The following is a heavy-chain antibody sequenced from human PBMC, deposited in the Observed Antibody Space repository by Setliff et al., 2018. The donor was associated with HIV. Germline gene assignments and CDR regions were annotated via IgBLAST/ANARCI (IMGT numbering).Heavy chain of an antibody. CDR2: INPNSGDT. Sequence: GASVKVSCKASGYTFSAYNMHWVRQAPGQGLEWMGWINPNSGDTNYAQKFQGRVTLTRDTSITTAYMELTSLTAEGTAVYYCVKDGDYRNGDYDAFDIWGQGTMVTVSS. J-gene: IGHJ3*02. V-gene: IGHV1-2*02. D-gene: IGHD4-17*01. CDR1: GYTFSAYN. CDR3: VKDGDYRNGDYDAFDI.